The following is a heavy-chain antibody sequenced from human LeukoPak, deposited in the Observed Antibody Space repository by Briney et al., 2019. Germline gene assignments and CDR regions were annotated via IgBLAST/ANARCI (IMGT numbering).Heavy chain of an antibody. J-gene: IGHJ5*02. CDR3: ARAGDTAMVNWFDP. V-gene: IGHV1-69*04. D-gene: IGHD5-18*01. Sequence: ASVKVSCKASGYTFTSYGISWVRQAPGQGLEWMGRIIPILGIANYAQKFQGRVTITADKSTSTAYMELSSLRSEDTAVYYCARAGDTAMVNWFDPWGQGTLVTVSS. CDR1: GYTFTSYG. CDR2: IIPILGIA.